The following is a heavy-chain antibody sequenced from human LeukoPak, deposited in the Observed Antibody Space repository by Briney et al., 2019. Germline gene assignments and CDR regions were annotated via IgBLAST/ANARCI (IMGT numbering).Heavy chain of an antibody. V-gene: IGHV3-7*01. Sequence: QTGGSLRLSCAASGFSISLYWMTWVRQAPGKGLEWVANLKQDGSEKYYVDSVKGRFTISRDNAKNSLYLQMNSLRAEDTAVYYCAELGITMIGGVWGKGTTVTISS. J-gene: IGHJ6*04. D-gene: IGHD3-10*02. CDR1: GFSISLYW. CDR2: LKQDGSEK. CDR3: AELGITMIGGV.